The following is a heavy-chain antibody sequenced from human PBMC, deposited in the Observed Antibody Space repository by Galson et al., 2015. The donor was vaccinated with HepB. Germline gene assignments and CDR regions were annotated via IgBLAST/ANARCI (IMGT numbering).Heavy chain of an antibody. D-gene: IGHD1-1*01. CDR1: GYSFTSYW. CDR3: ARLEMAPLAPGA. J-gene: IGHJ4*02. V-gene: IGHV5-10-1*01. CDR2: IDPEDSYT. Sequence: QSGAEVKKPGESLRISCKASGYSFTSYWINWVRQMPGKGLEWMGRIDPEDSYTNYSPSFQGRVTFSVDKSTNTAYLQWTALQASDTAMYYCARLEMAPLAPGAWGQGTLVTVSS.